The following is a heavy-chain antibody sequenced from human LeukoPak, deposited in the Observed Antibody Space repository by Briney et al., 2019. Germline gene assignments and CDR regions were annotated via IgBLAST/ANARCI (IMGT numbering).Heavy chain of an antibody. CDR1: GFGFSVYW. J-gene: IGHJ4*02. CDR3: ARVPTNSYGFGQ. V-gene: IGHV3-74*01. Sequence: GGSLRLSCAASGFGFSVYWMHWVRQAPGKGLVWVAHINEDGTSAGHADSVKSRFTISRDNAKNTLYLQMNSLTVEDTAVYYCARVPTNSYGFGQWGQGSLVTVSS. D-gene: IGHD5-18*01. CDR2: INEDGTSA.